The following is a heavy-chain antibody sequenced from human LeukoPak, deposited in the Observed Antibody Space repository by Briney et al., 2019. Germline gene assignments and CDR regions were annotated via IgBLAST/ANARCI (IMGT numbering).Heavy chain of an antibody. D-gene: IGHD1-1*01. CDR1: GGSISSSSYY. J-gene: IGHJ5*02. CDR2: IYYSGST. Sequence: PSETLSLTCVVSGGSISSSSYYLGWIRQPPGEGLEWIGNIYYSGSTSYNPSLKSRVTISVDTSKKQFSLKMSSVTAADTAVYYCARGIGTTFDPWGLGTLVTVSS. CDR3: ARGIGTTFDP. V-gene: IGHV4-39*01.